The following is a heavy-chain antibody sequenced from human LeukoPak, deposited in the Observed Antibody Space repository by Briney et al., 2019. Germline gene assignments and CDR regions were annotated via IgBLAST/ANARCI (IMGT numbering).Heavy chain of an antibody. V-gene: IGHV4-39*01. CDR3: ARGLAEHAFDI. Sequence: ASETLSLTCTVSGGSISSSSYYWGWIRQPPGKGLEWIGSIYYSGSTYYNPSLKSRVTISVDTSKNQFSLKLSSVTAADTAVYYCARGLAEHAFDIWGQGTMVTVSS. J-gene: IGHJ3*02. CDR1: GGSISSSSYY. D-gene: IGHD6-6*01. CDR2: IYYSGST.